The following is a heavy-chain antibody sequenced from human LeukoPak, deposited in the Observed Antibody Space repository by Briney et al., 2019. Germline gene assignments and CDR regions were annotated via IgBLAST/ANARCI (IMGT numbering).Heavy chain of an antibody. CDR3: ARAVGSANWFDP. V-gene: IGHV3-48*03. CDR2: ISSSGNTR. J-gene: IGHJ5*02. CDR1: GFTFSGYE. Sequence: GGSLTLSCAASGFTFSGYEMNWARQAPGKGLEWVSYISSSGNTRYYADSVKGRFTISRDNAKNSLYLQMNSLRAEDTAVYYCARAVGSANWFDPWGQGTLVTVSS. D-gene: IGHD2-15*01.